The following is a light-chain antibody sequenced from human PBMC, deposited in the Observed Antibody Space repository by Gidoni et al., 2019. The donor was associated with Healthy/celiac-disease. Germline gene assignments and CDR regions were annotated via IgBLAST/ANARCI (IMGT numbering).Light chain of an antibody. CDR3: NSRDSSGNHLGV. Sequence: SSELTHAPAVSVALGQTVSITCQGDSLRSYYASWYQQKPGQAPVLVIYGKNNRPPGIPDRFSGSSSGNTASLTITGAQAEDEADYYCNSRDSSGNHLGVFGGGTKLTVL. CDR2: GKN. CDR1: SLRSYY. J-gene: IGLJ3*02. V-gene: IGLV3-19*01.